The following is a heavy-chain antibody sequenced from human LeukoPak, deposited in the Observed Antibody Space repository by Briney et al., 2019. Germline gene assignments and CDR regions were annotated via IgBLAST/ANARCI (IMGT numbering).Heavy chain of an antibody. J-gene: IGHJ4*02. D-gene: IGHD6-19*01. CDR3: ARRASSTGWSFDS. CDR1: GVSINDYY. CDR2: IYPSESP. V-gene: IGHV4-4*07. Sequence: SETLSLTCSVSGVSINDYYWTWIRQPAGKGLEWIGQIYPSESPKYNPSLESRVTMSVDTSKKQFSVQLTFVTVADTGVYYCARRASSTGWSFDSWGQGTLVTVSS.